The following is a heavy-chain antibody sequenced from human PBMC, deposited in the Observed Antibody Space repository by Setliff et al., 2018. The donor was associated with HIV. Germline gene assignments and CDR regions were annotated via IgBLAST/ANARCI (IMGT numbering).Heavy chain of an antibody. CDR3: ARDLDHFDSSGYLYP. V-gene: IGHV4-59*04. D-gene: IGHD3-22*01. Sequence: SETLSLTCNVSGVSITSYYWSWIRQPPGKGLEWIGYIYHSGSTYYNPSLKSRVTISIDRSKNQFSLKLSSVTAADTAVYYCARDLDHFDSSGYLYPWGRGTLVTVSS. CDR2: IYHSGST. J-gene: IGHJ5*02. CDR1: GVSITSYY.